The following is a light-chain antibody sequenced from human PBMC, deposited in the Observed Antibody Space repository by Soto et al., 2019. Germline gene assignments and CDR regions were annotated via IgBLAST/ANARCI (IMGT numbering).Light chain of an antibody. V-gene: IGLV2-14*01. J-gene: IGLJ2*01. CDR1: SSDVGAYNY. Sequence: QSVLTQPASVSGSPGQSITISCTGTSSDVGAYNYVSWYQQHPVKAPKLMIYDVSSRPSGISNRFSGPKSGNTASLTISGVQAEDEADYYCSSYASSSTVIFGGGTKVTVL. CDR3: SSYASSSTVI. CDR2: DVS.